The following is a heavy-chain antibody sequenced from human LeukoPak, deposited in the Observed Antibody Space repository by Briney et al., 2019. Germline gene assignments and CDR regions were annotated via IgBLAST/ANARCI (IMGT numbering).Heavy chain of an antibody. CDR3: SGGNCSFDY. V-gene: IGHV1-18*01. CDR2: ISAYNGNT. J-gene: IGHJ4*02. CDR1: GYTLTGFG. Sequence: ASVKVSCKASGYTLTGFGISGERQAPGQGLEWMGWISAYNGNTNSAQKLQGRVTMTTDTSTSTAYMELRSLISDDTAVYNCSGGNCSFDYWGQGTLVTVSS. D-gene: IGHD2-15*01.